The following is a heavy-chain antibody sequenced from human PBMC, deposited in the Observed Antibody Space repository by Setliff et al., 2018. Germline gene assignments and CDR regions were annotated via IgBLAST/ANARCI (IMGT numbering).Heavy chain of an antibody. Sequence: KPSETLSLTCTVSGDSISNYYWSWIRQPPGKGLEWIGYIHGRGSTNYNPSLKSRVTISVDTSNNQFSLNLNSVTAADTAVYYCTRARDIAPTYYYMDVWGKGTTVTVSS. CDR3: TRARDIAPTYYYMDV. V-gene: IGHV4-59*08. D-gene: IGHD5-12*01. CDR1: GDSISNYY. J-gene: IGHJ6*03. CDR2: IHGRGST.